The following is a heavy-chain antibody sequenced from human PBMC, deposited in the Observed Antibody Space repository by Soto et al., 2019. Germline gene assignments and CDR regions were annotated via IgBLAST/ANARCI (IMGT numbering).Heavy chain of an antibody. CDR3: AAGKDIPGGDDAFDI. V-gene: IGHV1-58*01. CDR1: GFTFTNSA. D-gene: IGHD2-15*01. J-gene: IGHJ3*02. CDR2: IVVGSGNT. Sequence: SVKVSCKASGFTFTNSAVQWVRQARGQRLEWIGWIVVGSGNTNYAQKFQERVTITRDMSTSTAYMELSSLRSEDTAVYYCAAGKDIPGGDDAFDICGQGTLVTV.